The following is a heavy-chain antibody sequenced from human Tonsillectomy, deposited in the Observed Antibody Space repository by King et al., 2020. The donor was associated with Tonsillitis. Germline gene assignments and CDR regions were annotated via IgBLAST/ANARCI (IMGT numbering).Heavy chain of an antibody. CDR2: IIPIFGTA. D-gene: IGHD3-3*01. J-gene: IGHJ6*03. Sequence: VQLVESGAEVKKPGSSVKVSCKASGGTFSSYAISWVRQAPGQGLEWMGGIIPIFGTANYAQTFQGRVTITADKSTSTAYMELSSLRSEDTAVYYCASNYDFWSGYPTYYYYMDVWGKGTTVTVSS. CDR3: ASNYDFWSGYPTYYYYMDV. CDR1: GGTFSSYA. V-gene: IGHV1-69*06.